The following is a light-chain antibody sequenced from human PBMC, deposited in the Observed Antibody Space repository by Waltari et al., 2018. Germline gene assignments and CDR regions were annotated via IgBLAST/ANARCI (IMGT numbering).Light chain of an antibody. CDR3: GTWDSSLSGAV. V-gene: IGLV1-51*02. CDR1: RSNIGNNY. CDR2: EYT. Sequence: QSVLTQPPSVSAAPGQRVTISCSGGRSNIGNNYVSWYRQFPGTAPKLLIYEYTGRPSCIAGRFSGSKSGTSATLDITGLQAGDEADYYCGTWDSSLSGAVFGGGTHLTVL. J-gene: IGLJ7*01.